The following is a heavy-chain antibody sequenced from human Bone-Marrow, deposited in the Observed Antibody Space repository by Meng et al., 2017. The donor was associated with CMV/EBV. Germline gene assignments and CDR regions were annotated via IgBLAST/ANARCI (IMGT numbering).Heavy chain of an antibody. V-gene: IGHV3-11*01. CDR3: ARGTDFWSGYAFDN. D-gene: IGHD3-3*01. J-gene: IGHJ4*02. CDR1: GFTFSDYY. Sequence: GSGFTFSDYYMSRIRQAPGKGLEWVSYISSSGSSRNYADSVRGRFTISRDNAKNSLYLQMNSLRAEDTAVYYCARGTDFWSGYAFDNWGQGTLVTVSS. CDR2: ISSSGSSR.